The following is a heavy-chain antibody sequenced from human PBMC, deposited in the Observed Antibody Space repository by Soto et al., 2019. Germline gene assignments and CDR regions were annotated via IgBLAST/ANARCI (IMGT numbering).Heavy chain of an antibody. CDR3: AKRSRVYAITDEIDY. D-gene: IGHD2-8*01. CDR1: GFTFSSYA. Sequence: EVQLLESGGGLVQPGGSLRLSCAASGFTFSSYAMSWVRQAPGKGLEWVSAISGSGGSRYYADSVKGRFTISRDNSKNTLYLQMNSLRAEDTAEYYCAKRSRVYAITDEIDYWCQGTLVTVSS. CDR2: ISGSGGSR. J-gene: IGHJ4*02. V-gene: IGHV3-23*01.